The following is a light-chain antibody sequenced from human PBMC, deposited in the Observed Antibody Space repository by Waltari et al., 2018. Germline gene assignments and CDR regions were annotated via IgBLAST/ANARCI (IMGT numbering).Light chain of an antibody. Sequence: EILMTQSPATLSVSPGEVATLSCRASQSVSSNLAWYQQKPGQALRLLIYDASTRAPSTPARFRGSGSGTEFTLTISSLQSEDSAIYYCQQYNRWPPITFGQGTRLEIK. CDR3: QQYNRWPPIT. J-gene: IGKJ5*01. V-gene: IGKV3-15*01. CDR2: DAS. CDR1: QSVSSN.